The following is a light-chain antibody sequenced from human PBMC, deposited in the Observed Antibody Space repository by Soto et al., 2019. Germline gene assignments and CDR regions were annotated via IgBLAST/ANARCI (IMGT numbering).Light chain of an antibody. V-gene: IGKV3-20*01. J-gene: IGKJ1*01. Sequence: EIVLTQSPGTLSLSPGERATLSCRASQSVISIALYQQRPGQAPRLLIYGASSRATGIPDRFSGSGSGTDFTLTISGPEPDDLAVYYCLQYGSSPRTFGRGTKVDIK. CDR3: LQYGSSPRT. CDR1: QSVIS. CDR2: GAS.